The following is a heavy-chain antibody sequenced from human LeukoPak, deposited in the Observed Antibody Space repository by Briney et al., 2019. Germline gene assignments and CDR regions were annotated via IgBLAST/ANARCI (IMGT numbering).Heavy chain of an antibody. Sequence: PGGSLRLSCAGSGFTFSSRAMSWVRQAPGKGLEWVSGISDSGSTTYYADSVKGRFTISRDNSKNTLNLQMNSLRAEDTALYYCAKGPPASIAVAGTKLDYWDQGTLVTVSS. V-gene: IGHV3-23*01. CDR2: ISDSGSTT. CDR3: AKGPPASIAVAGTKLDY. J-gene: IGHJ4*02. CDR1: GFTFSSRA. D-gene: IGHD6-19*01.